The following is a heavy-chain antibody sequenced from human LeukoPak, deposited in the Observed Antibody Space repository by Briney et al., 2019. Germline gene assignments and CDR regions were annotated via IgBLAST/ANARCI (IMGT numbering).Heavy chain of an antibody. D-gene: IGHD2-21*01. J-gene: IGHJ5*02. V-gene: IGHV4-39*01. CDR2: IYYSGST. CDR1: GGSISSSSYY. Sequence: PSETLSLTCTVSGGSISSSSYYWGWIRQPPGKGLEWIGSIYYSGSTYYNPSLKSRVTISVDTSKNQFSLKLSPVTAADTAVYYCARVWNWFDTWGPGNLLTVSS. CDR3: ARVWNWFDT.